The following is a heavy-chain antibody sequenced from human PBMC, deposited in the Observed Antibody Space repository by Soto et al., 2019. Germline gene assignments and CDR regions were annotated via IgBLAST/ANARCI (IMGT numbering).Heavy chain of an antibody. V-gene: IGHV1-18*04. CDR1: GYTFTTYG. Sequence: QGQLVQSEAEVKKPGASVKVSCKASGYTFTTYGITWVRQAPGQGLEWMGWISAYNGNTKYAQKLQGRVTMTTYTSTSTAYMDLRSLRSDDTAVYYCARRTWENSDAFDIWGQGTMVTVSS. D-gene: IGHD1-26*01. CDR3: ARRTWENSDAFDI. CDR2: ISAYNGNT. J-gene: IGHJ3*02.